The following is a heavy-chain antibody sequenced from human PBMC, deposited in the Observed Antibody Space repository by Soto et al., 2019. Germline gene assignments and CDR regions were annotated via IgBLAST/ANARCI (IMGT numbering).Heavy chain of an antibody. J-gene: IGHJ6*02. Sequence: EVQLVESGGGLVQPGGSLRLSCAASGFTFSSYWMHWVRQAPGKGLVWVSRINSDGSSTSYADSVKGRFTISRDNAKNTLYLQMNSLRAEDTAVYYCASTPGGTVVQYYYYGMDVWGQGTTVTVSS. D-gene: IGHD2-21*01. CDR1: GFTFSSYW. CDR2: INSDGSST. V-gene: IGHV3-74*01. CDR3: ASTPGGTVVQYYYYGMDV.